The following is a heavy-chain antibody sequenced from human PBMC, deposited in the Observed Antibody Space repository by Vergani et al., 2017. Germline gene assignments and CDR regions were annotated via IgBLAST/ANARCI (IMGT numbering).Heavy chain of an antibody. D-gene: IGHD2-2*01. CDR2: IYSGGST. V-gene: IGHV3-53*04. CDR3: ARDRAGVVPAGGHRGPPYYMDV. J-gene: IGHJ6*03. CDR1: GFTVSSNY. Sequence: EVQLVESGGGLVQPGGSLRLSCAASGFTVSSNYMSWVRQAPGKGLEWVSVIYSGGSTYYADSVKGRFTISRHNSKNTLYLQMNSLRAEDTAVYYCARDRAGVVPAGGHRGPPYYMDVWGKGTTVTVSS.